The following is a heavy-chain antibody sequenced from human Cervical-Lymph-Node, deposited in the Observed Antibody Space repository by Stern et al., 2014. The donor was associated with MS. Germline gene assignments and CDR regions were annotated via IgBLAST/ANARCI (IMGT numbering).Heavy chain of an antibody. V-gene: IGHV3-23*01. CDR3: VKAGSVSPHVS. D-gene: IGHD3-10*01. CDR2: LTGSGGST. Sequence: EVQLLESGGGLVQPGGSRRLSCATSGFSFSRYAMSWVRQAPGKGLEWVSSLTGSGGSTYYADSVKGRFTISRDNSKSTLYLEMNSLRAEDTALYYCVKAGSVSPHVSWGQGTLVTVSS. J-gene: IGHJ4*02. CDR1: GFSFSRYA.